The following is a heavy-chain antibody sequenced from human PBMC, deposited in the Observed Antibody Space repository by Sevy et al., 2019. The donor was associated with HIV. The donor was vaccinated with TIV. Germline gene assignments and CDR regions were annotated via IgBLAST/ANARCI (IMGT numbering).Heavy chain of an antibody. CDR1: GGSVSSGSYY. Sequence: SETLSLTCTVSGGSVSSGSYYWSWIRQPPGKGLEWIGYIYYSGSTNYHPSLKSRVTISVDTSKNQFSLKLSSVTAADTAVHYCATVAGLDYYYGMDVWGQGTTVTVSS. V-gene: IGHV4-61*01. CDR2: IYYSGST. CDR3: ATVAGLDYYYGMDV. D-gene: IGHD6-19*01. J-gene: IGHJ6*02.